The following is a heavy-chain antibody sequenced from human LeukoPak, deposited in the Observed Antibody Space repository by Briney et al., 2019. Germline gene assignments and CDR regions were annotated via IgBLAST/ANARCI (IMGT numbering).Heavy chain of an antibody. Sequence: ASVKVSCKASGYTFTGYYMHWVRQAPGQGLEWMGWINPNSGGTNYAQKFQGRVTMTRDTSISTDYMGLSRLRSDDTAVYYCARYENYYGSGSYSDAFDIWGQGTMVTVSS. CDR3: ARYENYYGSGSYSDAFDI. V-gene: IGHV1-2*02. J-gene: IGHJ3*02. D-gene: IGHD3-10*01. CDR2: INPNSGGT. CDR1: GYTFTGYY.